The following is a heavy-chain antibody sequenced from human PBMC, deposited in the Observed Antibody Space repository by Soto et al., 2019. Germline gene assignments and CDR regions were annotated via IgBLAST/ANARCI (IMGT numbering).Heavy chain of an antibody. Sequence: PGGSLRLSCAASGFTFSTYAMNWVRQAPGKGLEWVSYIGGSGDNTHYADSVKGRFTISRDNSKNTLYLQMNSLRAEDTAVYYCARGVTPGGPHNWFDPWGQGTLVTVSS. V-gene: IGHV3-23*01. D-gene: IGHD2-21*02. CDR2: IGGSGDNT. CDR3: ARGVTPGGPHNWFDP. CDR1: GFTFSTYA. J-gene: IGHJ5*02.